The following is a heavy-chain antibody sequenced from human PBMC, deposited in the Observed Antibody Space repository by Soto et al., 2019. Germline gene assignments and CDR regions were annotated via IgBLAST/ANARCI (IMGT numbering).Heavy chain of an antibody. D-gene: IGHD6-6*01. CDR2: IYHSGGT. J-gene: IGHJ6*03. CDR1: SGSISSSNW. V-gene: IGHV4-4*02. Sequence: SETLSLTCAVSSGSISSSNWWSWVRQPPGKGLEWIGEIYHSGGTNYNPSLKSRVTISVDKSKNQFSLKLSSVTAADTAVYYCARGVMSSSGYYYYYMDVWGKGTTVTVSS. CDR3: ARGVMSSSGYYYYYMDV.